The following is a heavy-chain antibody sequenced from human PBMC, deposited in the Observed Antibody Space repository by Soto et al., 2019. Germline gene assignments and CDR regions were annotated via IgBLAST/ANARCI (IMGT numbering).Heavy chain of an antibody. CDR1: GYTFTSCG. V-gene: IGHV1-18*01. Sequence: QVHLVQSGAEVKKPGASVKVSCKASGYTFTSCGISWVRQAPGQGLEWMGLINTYNGYTNYPQNFQGRVTMTTDTSTGTFYMELRILTSDDTDVYYCARDLTKGLDVWGQGTTVTVSS. J-gene: IGHJ6*02. CDR2: INTYNGYT. D-gene: IGHD4-4*01. CDR3: ARDLTKGLDV.